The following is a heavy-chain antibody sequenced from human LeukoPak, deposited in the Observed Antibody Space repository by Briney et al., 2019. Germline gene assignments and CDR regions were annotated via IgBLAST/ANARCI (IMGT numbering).Heavy chain of an antibody. Sequence: PGGSLRLSCAASGFTFSSYSMNWVRQAPGQGLEWVSYISSSSSTIYYTDSVKGRFTISRDNAKNSLYLQMNSLRAEDTAVYYCATYWNYGYWRQGTLVTVSS. D-gene: IGHD1-7*01. V-gene: IGHV3-48*01. CDR1: GFTFSSYS. CDR3: ATYWNYGY. CDR2: ISSSSSTI. J-gene: IGHJ4*02.